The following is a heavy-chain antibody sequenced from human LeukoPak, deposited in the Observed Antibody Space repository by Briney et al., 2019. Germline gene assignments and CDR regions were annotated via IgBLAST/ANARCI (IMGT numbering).Heavy chain of an antibody. CDR3: ARDYYDAYDFWSGPLDY. Sequence: SVKVSCKASGGTFSSYAISWVRQAPGQGLEWMGVIIPIFGTANYAQKFQGRVTITADESTSTAYMQLSSLRSEDTAVYYCARDYYDAYDFWSGPLDYWGQGTLVTVSS. J-gene: IGHJ4*02. CDR1: GGTFSSYA. V-gene: IGHV1-69*01. CDR2: IIPIFGTA. D-gene: IGHD3-3*01.